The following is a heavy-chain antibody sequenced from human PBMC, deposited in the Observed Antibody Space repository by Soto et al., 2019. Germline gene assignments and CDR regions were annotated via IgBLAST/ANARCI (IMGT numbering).Heavy chain of an antibody. CDR3: ARLPKIVVVPAAMRFDP. V-gene: IGHV4-34*01. CDR2: INHSGST. D-gene: IGHD2-2*01. J-gene: IGHJ5*02. Sequence: QVQLQQWGAGLLKPSETLSLTCAVYGGSFSGYYWSWIRQPPGKGLEWIGEINHSGSTNYNQSLKRLVTISVDTSQNQFSLKLSSVTAADTAVYYCARLPKIVVVPAAMRFDPWGQGTLVTVSS. CDR1: GGSFSGYY.